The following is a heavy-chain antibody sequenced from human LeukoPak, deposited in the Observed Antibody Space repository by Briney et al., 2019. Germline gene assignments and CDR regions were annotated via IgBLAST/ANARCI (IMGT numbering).Heavy chain of an antibody. CDR3: ARAMIVVVIPPYGRDV. J-gene: IGHJ6*02. CDR2: INHSGST. CDR1: GGSFSGYY. D-gene: IGHD3-22*01. Sequence: SETLSLTCAVYGGSFSGYYWSWIRQPPGKGLEWIGEINHSGSTNYNPSLKSRVTISVDTSKNQFSLKLSSVTAADTAVYYCARAMIVVVIPPYGRDVCCQGTTDTVYS. V-gene: IGHV4-34*01.